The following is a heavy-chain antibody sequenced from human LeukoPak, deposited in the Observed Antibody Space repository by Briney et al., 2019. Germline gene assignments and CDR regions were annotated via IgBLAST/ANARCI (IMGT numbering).Heavy chain of an antibody. V-gene: IGHV3-21*01. J-gene: IGHJ5*02. CDR2: ISGSSSHI. Sequence: PGGSLRLSCAASGFTFSSYTMNWVRQAPGKGLEWISSISGSSSHIYYADSVKGRFTISRDNAKDSLYLQMNSLRAEDTALYYCVRIPNTATFPNGFDPWGQGTLVTVSS. CDR1: GFTFSSYT. CDR3: VRIPNTATFPNGFDP. D-gene: IGHD2/OR15-2a*01.